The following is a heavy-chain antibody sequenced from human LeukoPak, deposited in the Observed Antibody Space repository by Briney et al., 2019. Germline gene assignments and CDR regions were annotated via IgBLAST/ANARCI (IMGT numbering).Heavy chain of an antibody. CDR1: GGSISSSSYY. J-gene: IGHJ4*02. CDR2: IYYSGST. V-gene: IGHV4-39*01. Sequence: SETLSLTCTVSGGSISSSSYYWGWIRQPPGKGLEWIGSIYYSGSTYYNPSLESRVTISVDTSKNQFSLKLSSVTAADTAVYYCARRHDYYDSSGYYSNFDYWGQGTLVTVSS. D-gene: IGHD3-22*01. CDR3: ARRHDYYDSSGYYSNFDY.